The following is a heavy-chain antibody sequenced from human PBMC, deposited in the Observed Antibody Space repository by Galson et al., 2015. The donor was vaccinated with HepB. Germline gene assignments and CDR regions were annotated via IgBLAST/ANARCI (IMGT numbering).Heavy chain of an antibody. CDR3: ARDYCSGGSCLDY. CDR1: GFTFSSYG. D-gene: IGHD2-15*01. CDR2: ISYDGSNK. J-gene: IGHJ4*02. V-gene: IGHV3-30*03. Sequence: SLRLSCAASGFTFSSYGMHWVRQAPGKGLEWGAVISYDGSNKYYADSVKGRFTISRDNSKNTLSLQMNSLRAEDTAVYYCARDYCSGGSCLDYWGQGTLVTVSS.